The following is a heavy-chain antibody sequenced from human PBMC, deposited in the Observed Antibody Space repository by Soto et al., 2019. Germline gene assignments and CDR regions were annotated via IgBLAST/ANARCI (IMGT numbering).Heavy chain of an antibody. CDR3: ARDPVCSGGSCYSGWFDP. D-gene: IGHD2-15*01. CDR1: GFSFGSYA. CDR2: IWYDGSNK. Sequence: GGSLRLSCAASGFSFGSYAMHWVRQAPGKGLEWVGLIWYDGSNKDYADSVKGRFTISRDNSNYTLFLHMNSLTADDTAVYYCARDPVCSGGSCYSGWFDPWGQGTLVTVSS. J-gene: IGHJ5*02. V-gene: IGHV3-33*01.